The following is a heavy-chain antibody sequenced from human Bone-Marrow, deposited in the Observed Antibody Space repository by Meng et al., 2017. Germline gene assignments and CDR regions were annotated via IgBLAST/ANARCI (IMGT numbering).Heavy chain of an antibody. D-gene: IGHD3-10*01. CDR1: GYIFISHY. Sequence: ASVKVSCKASGYIFISHYMNWVRQAPGQGLEWVGLIDPSGGGTRYAQKLQGRLTMTRETSTSTVYMYLSSLRSEDTAMYYCTTYGPGNYEARGWGQGTLVTVSS. CDR2: IDPSGGGT. J-gene: IGHJ4*02. CDR3: TTYGPGNYEARG. V-gene: IGHV1-46*01.